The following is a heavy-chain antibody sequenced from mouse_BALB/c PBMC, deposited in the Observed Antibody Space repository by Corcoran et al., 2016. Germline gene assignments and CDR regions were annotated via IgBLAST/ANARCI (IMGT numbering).Heavy chain of an antibody. CDR1: GFNIKDTY. CDR2: IDPANGNT. Sequence: EVQLRQSGAELVKPGASVKLSCTASGFNIKDTYMHWVKQRPEQGLEWIGRIDPANGNTKYDPKFQGKATITADTSSNTAYLQLSSLTSEDTAVYYCARSPANWDYFDYWGQGTTLTVSS. J-gene: IGHJ2*01. CDR3: ARSPANWDYFDY. D-gene: IGHD4-1*01. V-gene: IGHV14-3*02.